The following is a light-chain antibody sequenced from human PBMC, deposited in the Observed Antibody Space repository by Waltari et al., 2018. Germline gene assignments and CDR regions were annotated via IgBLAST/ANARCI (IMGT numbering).Light chain of an antibody. J-gene: IGLJ2*01. CDR3: QAWDSSTYHVV. Sequence: SYELTQPPSVSVSPGQTASITCSGDKLGDKYACWYQQKPGQSPVVVLYQDTKRPSGIPGRCSGSNSGNTATLTISGTQAMDEADYYCQAWDSSTYHVVFGGGTKLTVL. CDR2: QDT. CDR1: KLGDKY. V-gene: IGLV3-1*01.